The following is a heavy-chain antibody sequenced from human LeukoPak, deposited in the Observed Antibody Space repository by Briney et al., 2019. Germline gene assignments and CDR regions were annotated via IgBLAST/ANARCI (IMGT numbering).Heavy chain of an antibody. Sequence: ASVKVSCKASGGTFSSYAISWVRQAPGQGLEWMGWINPNSGGTNYAQKFQGRVTMTRDTSISTAYMELSRLRSDDTAVYYCARDGERSAYYYYYMDVWGKGTTVTISS. J-gene: IGHJ6*03. V-gene: IGHV1-2*02. D-gene: IGHD3-10*01. CDR1: GGTFSSYA. CDR2: INPNSGGT. CDR3: ARDGERSAYYYYYMDV.